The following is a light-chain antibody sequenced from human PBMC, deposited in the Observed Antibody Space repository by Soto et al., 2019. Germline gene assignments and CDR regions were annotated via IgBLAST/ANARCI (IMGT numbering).Light chain of an antibody. Sequence: DIQMTQSPSTLSASVGDRVTITCRASQSINSWLAWYQQKPGKAPKLLIYKASSLESGVPSRFSGSGSGTDFTLTISSLQPDDFATYYCQQYDSYSYTFGHGTKVDIK. CDR1: QSINSW. J-gene: IGKJ2*01. V-gene: IGKV1-5*03. CDR2: KAS. CDR3: QQYDSYSYT.